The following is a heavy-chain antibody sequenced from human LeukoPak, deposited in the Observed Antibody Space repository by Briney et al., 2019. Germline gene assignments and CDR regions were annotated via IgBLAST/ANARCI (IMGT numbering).Heavy chain of an antibody. CDR3: ARDQWLVRVHYMDV. V-gene: IGHV3-21*01. D-gene: IGHD6-19*01. CDR1: GITFSSYT. CDR2: ISTSSSYT. J-gene: IGHJ6*03. Sequence: RGGSLRLFCAASGITFSSYTMNWVRQAPGKGLEWVSFISTSSSYTFYADSVKGPFTISRDNARNSLYLQMTSLRAEDTAVYYCARDQWLVRVHYMDVWGKGTTVIVSS.